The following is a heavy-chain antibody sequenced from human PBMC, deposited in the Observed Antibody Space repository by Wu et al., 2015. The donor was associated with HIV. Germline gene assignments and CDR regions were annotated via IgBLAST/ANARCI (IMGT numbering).Heavy chain of an antibody. CDR3: ARDQAYCGGDCYSSAFDI. V-gene: IGHV1-69*05. J-gene: IGHJ3*02. CDR1: GGTFNSYA. D-gene: IGHD2-21*02. Sequence: QVQLVQSGAEVKKPGSSVKVSCKASGGTFNSYAISWVRQAPGQGLEWMGGIIPIFGTANYAQKFQGRVTITTDESTSTAYMELSSLRSEDTAVYYCARDQAYCGGDCYSSAFDIWGQGTMVTVSS. CDR2: IIPIFGTA.